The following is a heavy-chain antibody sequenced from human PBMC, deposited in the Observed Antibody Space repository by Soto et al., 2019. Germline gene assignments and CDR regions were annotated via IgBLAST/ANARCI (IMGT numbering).Heavy chain of an antibody. J-gene: IGHJ6*02. CDR2: IIPLFGTA. CDR3: WRHSGIPPEGRYHYGMGV. V-gene: IGHV1-69*12. CDR1: GGTFSSYA. Sequence: QVQLVQSGAEVKKPGSSVKVSCKASGGTFSSYAISWVRQAPGQGLEWMGGIIPLFGTADHAQKFQGRVAIIAGQSTRTASMEPSSLRSEDTAVYCCWRHSGIPPEGRYHYGMGVWGPGTTVTVSS. D-gene: IGHD1-26*01.